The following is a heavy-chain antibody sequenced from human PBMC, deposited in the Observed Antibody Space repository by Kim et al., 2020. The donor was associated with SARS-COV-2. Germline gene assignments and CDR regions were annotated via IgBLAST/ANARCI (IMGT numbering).Heavy chain of an antibody. CDR3: AREAPGGHDAFDI. CDR1: GGSISSYY. CDR2: IYYSGST. V-gene: IGHV4-59*13. Sequence: SETLSLTCTVSGGSISSYYWSWIRQPPGKGLEWIGYIYYSGSTNYNPSLKSRVTISVDTSKNQFSLKLSSVTATDTAVYYCAREAPGGHDAFDIWGQGTMVTVSS. D-gene: IGHD3-16*01. J-gene: IGHJ3*02.